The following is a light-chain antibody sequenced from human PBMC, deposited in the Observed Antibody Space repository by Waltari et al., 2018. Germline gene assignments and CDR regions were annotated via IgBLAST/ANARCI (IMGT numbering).Light chain of an antibody. CDR2: GAS. J-gene: IGKJ2*01. CDR3: QQYNNWQNT. CDR1: QSVSSN. V-gene: IGKV3-15*01. Sequence: EIVMTQSPATLSVAPGERATLSCRASQSVSSNLAWYQQKPGQAPRLLIYGASTRATGIPARFNGSGSGTEFTLTISSLQSEDFAVYYCQQYNNWQNTFGQGTKLEIK.